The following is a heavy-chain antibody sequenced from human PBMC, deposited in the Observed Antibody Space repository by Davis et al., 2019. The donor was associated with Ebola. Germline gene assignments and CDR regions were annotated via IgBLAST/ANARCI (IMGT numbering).Heavy chain of an antibody. CDR3: ASPSLTAPRGFDP. CDR2: INPSGGST. Sequence: AASVKVSCKASGYTFTSYYMHWVRQAPGQGLEWMGIINPSGGSTSYAQKFQGRVTMTRDTSTSTVYMELSSLRSEDTAVYYCASPSLTAPRGFDPWGQGTLVTVSS. CDR1: GYTFTSYY. D-gene: IGHD6-6*01. J-gene: IGHJ5*02. V-gene: IGHV1-46*01.